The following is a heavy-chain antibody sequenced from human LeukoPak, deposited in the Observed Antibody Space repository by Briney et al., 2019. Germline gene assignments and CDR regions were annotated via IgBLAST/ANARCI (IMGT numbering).Heavy chain of an antibody. D-gene: IGHD5-24*01. V-gene: IGHV3-66*01. Sequence: PGGPLRLSCAASGFTVSSNYMSWVRQAPGKGLEWVSAIYSGGSTYYADSVKGRFTISRDNSKNTLYLQMNSLRAEDTAVYYCARDRDGYNSSPFDYWGQGTLVTVSS. CDR3: ARDRDGYNSSPFDY. CDR1: GFTVSSNY. J-gene: IGHJ4*02. CDR2: IYSGGST.